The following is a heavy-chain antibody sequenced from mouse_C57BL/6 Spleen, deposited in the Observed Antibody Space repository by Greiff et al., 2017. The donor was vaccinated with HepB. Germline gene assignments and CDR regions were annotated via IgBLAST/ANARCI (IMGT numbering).Heavy chain of an antibody. CDR2: IWSGGST. CDR3: ARYYSNYAYAMDY. D-gene: IGHD2-5*01. CDR1: GFSLTSYG. V-gene: IGHV2-2*01. J-gene: IGHJ4*01. Sequence: VKLVESGPGLVQPSQSLSITCTVSGFSLTSYGVHWVRQSPGKGLEWLGVIWSGGSTDYNAAFISRLSISKDNSKSQVFFKMNRLQADDTAIYYCARYYSNYAYAMDYWGQGTSVTVSS.